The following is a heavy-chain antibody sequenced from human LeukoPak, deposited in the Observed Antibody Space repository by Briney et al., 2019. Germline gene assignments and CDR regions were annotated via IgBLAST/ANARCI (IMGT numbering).Heavy chain of an antibody. D-gene: IGHD6-19*01. CDR3: AKATHSQYSSGWYPEPPFDY. V-gene: IGHV3-23*01. J-gene: IGHJ4*02. CDR2: ISGSGDNT. CDR1: GFTFSSYA. Sequence: GGSLRLSCAASGFTFSSYAMSWVRQVPGKGLEWVSVISGSGDNTYYADSVKGRFTISRDNSKSTLYLQMNSLRAEDTAVYYCAKATHSQYSSGWYPEPPFDYWGQGTLVTVSS.